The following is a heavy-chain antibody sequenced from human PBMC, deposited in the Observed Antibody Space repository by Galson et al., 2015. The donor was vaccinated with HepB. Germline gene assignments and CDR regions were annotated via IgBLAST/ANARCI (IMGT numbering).Heavy chain of an antibody. Sequence: SVKVSCKASGYIFKSYGISWVRQAPGQGLEWMGWISVYNGNTKYAEELQGRVTLTADTSKTTAYMELKDLRADDTAVYYCARGGFVAVTGVRMDAWGQGTTVIVS. CDR2: ISVYNGNT. D-gene: IGHD2-21*02. CDR1: GYIFKSYG. V-gene: IGHV1-18*01. CDR3: ARGGFVAVTGVRMDA. J-gene: IGHJ6*02.